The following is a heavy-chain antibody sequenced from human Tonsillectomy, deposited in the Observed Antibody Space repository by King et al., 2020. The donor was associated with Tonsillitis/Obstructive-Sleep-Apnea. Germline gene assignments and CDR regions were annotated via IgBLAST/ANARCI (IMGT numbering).Heavy chain of an antibody. D-gene: IGHD3-3*01. CDR1: GYTFTRYG. CDR2: ISAYNGNT. J-gene: IGHJ6*03. CDR3: ASTTIFGVVIYYMDV. V-gene: IGHV1-18*01. Sequence: QLVQSGAEVKKPGASVKVSCKASGYTFTRYGINWVRQAPGQGLEWMGWISAYNGNTNYAQKLQGRVTMTTDTSTTTAYMELRSLSSDDTAVYYCASTTIFGVVIYYMDVWGKGTTVTVSS.